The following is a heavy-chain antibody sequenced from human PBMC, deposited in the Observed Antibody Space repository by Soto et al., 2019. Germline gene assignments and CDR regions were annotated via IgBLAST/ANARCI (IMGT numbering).Heavy chain of an antibody. Sequence: QVQLQESGPGLVKPSETLSLTCTVSGASISTYYWSWIRQPPGKGLEWIGYIYYSGSTNYNPSLKRRVTIAVDTSQNQFSLKLSSVTAADTAVYYCARSRGGYFDYWGPGTLVTVSS. CDR2: IYYSGST. V-gene: IGHV4-59*01. CDR3: ARSRGGYFDY. J-gene: IGHJ4*02. D-gene: IGHD3-22*01. CDR1: GASISTYY.